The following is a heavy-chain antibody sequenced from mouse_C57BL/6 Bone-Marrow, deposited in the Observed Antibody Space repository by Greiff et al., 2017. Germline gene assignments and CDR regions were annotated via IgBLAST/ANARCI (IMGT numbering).Heavy chain of an antibody. CDR2: LSSGGSST. CDR1: GFTFSSYG. V-gene: IGHV5-6*01. J-gene: IGHJ2*01. CDR3: AMRGYYYGSSYGFDY. Sequence: EVQLVESGGDLVKPGGSLKLSCAASGFTFSSYGMSWVRQTPDKRLEWVATLSSGGSSTYYPDRVTGRFTISRAHAKNTLSLQMSRLEAEDTAMYYCAMRGYYYGSSYGFDYWGQGTTLTVSS. D-gene: IGHD1-1*01.